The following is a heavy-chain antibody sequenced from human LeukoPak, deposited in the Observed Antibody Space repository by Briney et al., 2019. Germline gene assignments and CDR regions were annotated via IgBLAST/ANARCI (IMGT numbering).Heavy chain of an antibody. CDR1: GGSFSGYY. J-gene: IGHJ6*03. D-gene: IGHD2-15*01. CDR3: ARGLNGGYYYYYYYYMDV. V-gene: IGHV4-34*01. CDR2: INHSGST. Sequence: PSETLSLTCAVYGGSFSGYYWSWVRQPPGKGLEWIGEINHSGSTNYNPSLKSRVTISVDTSKNQFSLKLSSVTAADTAVYYCARGLNGGYYYYYYYYMDVWGKGTTVTVSS.